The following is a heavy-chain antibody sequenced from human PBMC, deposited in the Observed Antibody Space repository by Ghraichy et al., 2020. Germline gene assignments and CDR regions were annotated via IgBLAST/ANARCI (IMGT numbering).Heavy chain of an antibody. Sequence: ASVKVSCRASGYTFTNYDINWVRQATGQGLEWMGYMNPNSGDTVYAPKFQGRVTVISDTSISTAYMELTSLRSDDTAVYYCARATGIAARGRYSFDYWGQGTVVTVSS. J-gene: IGHJ4*02. CDR1: GYTFTNYD. CDR3: ARATGIAARGRYSFDY. CDR2: MNPNSGDT. D-gene: IGHD6-6*01. V-gene: IGHV1-8*03.